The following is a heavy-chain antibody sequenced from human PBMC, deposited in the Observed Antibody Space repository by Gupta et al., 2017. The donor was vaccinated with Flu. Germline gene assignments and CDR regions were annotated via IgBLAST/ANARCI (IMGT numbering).Heavy chain of an antibody. V-gene: IGHV1-69*01. D-gene: IGHD6-13*01. CDR2: IIPIFGTA. Sequence: VRQAPGQGLEWMGGIIPIFGTANYAQKFQGRVTITADESTSTAYMELSSLRSEDTAVYYCARLTHSSSWYTEDYWGQGTLVTVSS. J-gene: IGHJ4*02. CDR3: ARLTHSSSWYTEDY.